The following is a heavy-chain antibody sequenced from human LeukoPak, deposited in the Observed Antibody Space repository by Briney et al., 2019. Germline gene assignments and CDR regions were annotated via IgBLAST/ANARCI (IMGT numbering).Heavy chain of an antibody. J-gene: IGHJ6*03. CDR2: INHSGST. V-gene: IGHV4-34*01. D-gene: IGHD1-1*01. CDR3: ARGPNSTLYYYNYMDV. Sequence: SETLSLTCAVYGGSFSGYYWSWIRQPPGKGLEWIGEINHSGSTNYNPSLKSRVTISVDTSKNQFSLKLSSVTAADTAVYYCARGPNSTLYYYNYMDVWGKGTTVTVSS. CDR1: GGSFSGYY.